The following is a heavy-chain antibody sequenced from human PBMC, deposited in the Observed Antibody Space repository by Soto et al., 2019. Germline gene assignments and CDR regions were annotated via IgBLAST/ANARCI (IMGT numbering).Heavy chain of an antibody. Sequence: GGSLRLSCAASGFTFSSWMHWVRQAPGKGLVWVSRISGDGTSTYYADSVQGRFTVSRDNAKSTLYLQMSSLREEDTAVFYCARGYSGYGNFDYWGLGTLVTVSS. CDR3: ARGYSGYGNFDY. J-gene: IGHJ4*02. D-gene: IGHD5-12*01. V-gene: IGHV3-74*01. CDR2: ISGDGTST. CDR1: GFTFSSW.